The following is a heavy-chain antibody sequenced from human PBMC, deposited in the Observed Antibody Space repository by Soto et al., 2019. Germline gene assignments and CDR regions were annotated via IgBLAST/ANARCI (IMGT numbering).Heavy chain of an antibody. CDR3: ARVFETHGSAYFCYGMDV. J-gene: IGHJ6*02. D-gene: IGHD3-16*01. CDR1: GDSGTSNSAA. CDR2: TYYRFTWYK. Sequence: SQTLSVTCAISGDSGTSNSAAWKWIRRSPSRGLEWPGRTYYRFTWYKDYAVSVKSRITINSDTAKNQFSLQLNSVTPEDTALYYCARVFETHGSAYFCYGMDVWGQGTTVTVSS. V-gene: IGHV6-1*01.